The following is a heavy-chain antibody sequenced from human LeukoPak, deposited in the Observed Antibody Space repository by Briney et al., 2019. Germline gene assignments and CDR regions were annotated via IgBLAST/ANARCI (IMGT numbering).Heavy chain of an antibody. CDR3: ARDGTSPNGYYYYGMDV. J-gene: IGHJ6*02. CDR1: GGSISSGDYY. V-gene: IGHV4-30-4*01. Sequence: SETLSLTCTVSGGSISSGDYYWRWIRQPPGKGLEWIGYIYYSGSTYYNPSLKSRVTISVDTSKNQFSLKLSSVTAADTAVYYCARDGTSPNGYYYYGMDVWGQGTTVTVSS. CDR2: IYYSGST. D-gene: IGHD2-2*01.